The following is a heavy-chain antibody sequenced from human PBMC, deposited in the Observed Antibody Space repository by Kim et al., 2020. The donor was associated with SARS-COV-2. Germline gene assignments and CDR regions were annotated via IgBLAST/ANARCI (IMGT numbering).Heavy chain of an antibody. Sequence: GGSLRLSCAASGFTFSSYAMHWVRQAPGKGLEWVAVISYDGSNKYYADSVKGRFTISRDNSKNTLYLQMNSLRAEDTAVYYCARDYRDGYNDFDYWGQGTLVTVSS. CDR2: ISYDGSNK. J-gene: IGHJ4*02. V-gene: IGHV3-30*04. CDR1: GFTFSSYA. CDR3: ARDYRDGYNDFDY. D-gene: IGHD5-12*01.